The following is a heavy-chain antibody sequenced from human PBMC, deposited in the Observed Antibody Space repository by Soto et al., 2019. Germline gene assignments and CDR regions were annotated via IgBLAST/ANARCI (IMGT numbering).Heavy chain of an antibody. V-gene: IGHV3-23*01. J-gene: IGHJ6*03. D-gene: IGHD3-10*01. CDR1: GFSFDRYA. Sequence: EAQLLESGGGLVQLGGSLRLSCAASGFSFDRYAMTWVRQAPGKGPEWVSSSYTGGSTSYADAVRGRFSTSRDNSKNTVYLQLNSLRAADKALYYCAKGGIWVGNIYLDVWGKGTTVTVSS. CDR2: SSYTGGST. CDR3: AKGGIWVGNIYLDV.